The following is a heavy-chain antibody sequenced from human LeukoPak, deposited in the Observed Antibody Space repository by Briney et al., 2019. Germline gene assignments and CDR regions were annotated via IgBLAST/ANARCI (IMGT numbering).Heavy chain of an antibody. CDR3: ARDSLSYDSSGYHN. V-gene: IGHV1-8*01. J-gene: IGHJ4*02. CDR1: GYTFTSYD. Sequence: GASVKVSCKASGYTFTSYDINWVRQAPGQGLEWMGWMNPNSGNTGYAQKFQGRVTMTRNTSINTAYMELSSLRSEDTAVYYCARDSLSYDSSGYHNWGQGTLVTVSS. D-gene: IGHD3-22*01. CDR2: MNPNSGNT.